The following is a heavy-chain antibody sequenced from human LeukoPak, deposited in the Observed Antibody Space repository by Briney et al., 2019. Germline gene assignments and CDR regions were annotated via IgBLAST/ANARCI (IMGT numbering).Heavy chain of an antibody. CDR2: ISSSSSYI. CDR1: GFTFSSYS. V-gene: IGHV3-21*01. J-gene: IGHJ6*03. Sequence: GGSLRLSCAASGFTFSSYSMNWVRQAPGKGLEWVSSISSSSSYIYYADSVKGRFTISRDNAKNSLYLQMNSLRAEDTAVYYCARKGLWSGYYLGPTTDYYYMDVWGKGTTVTVSS. D-gene: IGHD3-3*01. CDR3: ARKGLWSGYYLGPTTDYYYMDV.